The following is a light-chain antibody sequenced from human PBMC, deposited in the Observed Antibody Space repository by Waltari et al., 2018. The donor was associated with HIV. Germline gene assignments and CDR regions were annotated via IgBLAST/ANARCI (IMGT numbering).Light chain of an antibody. CDR1: SSDVGGYNY. V-gene: IGLV2-11*01. CDR2: DVS. CDR3: CSYAGSYGVV. Sequence: QSALTKPRSVSGSPGQPVTISCTGTSSDVGGYNYVSWYQQHPGKAPKLMIYDVSKRPSGVPDRFSGSQSGNTASLTISGLQAEDEADYYCCSYAGSYGVVFGGGTKLTVL. J-gene: IGLJ2*01.